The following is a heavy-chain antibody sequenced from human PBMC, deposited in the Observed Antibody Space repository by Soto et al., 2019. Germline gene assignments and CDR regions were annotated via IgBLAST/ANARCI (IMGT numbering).Heavy chain of an antibody. D-gene: IGHD2-2*01. CDR3: ARHYCMASRCYVGNNLFYP. J-gene: IGHJ5*02. Sequence: PSETLSLTCTVSGGSISSSTYYWGWIRQPPGKGLEWIGTIYYSGITYYNPSLKSRVTISVDTSKNQFSLRLSSVTAADTAVYYCARHYCMASRCYVGNNLFYPWGQGTLVPVSS. CDR2: IYYSGIT. V-gene: IGHV4-39*01. CDR1: GGSISSSTYY.